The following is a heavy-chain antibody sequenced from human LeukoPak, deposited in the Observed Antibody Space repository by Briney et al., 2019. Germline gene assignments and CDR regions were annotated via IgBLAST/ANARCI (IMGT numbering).Heavy chain of an antibody. J-gene: IGHJ3*02. CDR2: IYYSGST. V-gene: IGHV4-59*08. D-gene: IGHD3-10*01. CDR3: ARRLGSGSRNDAFDI. CDR1: SGSISSYY. Sequence: PSETLSLTCTVSSGSISSYYWSWIRQPPGKGLEWIGYIYYSGSTNYNPSLKSRVTISVDTSKNQFSLKLSSVTAADTAVYYCARRLGSGSRNDAFDIWGQGTMVTVSS.